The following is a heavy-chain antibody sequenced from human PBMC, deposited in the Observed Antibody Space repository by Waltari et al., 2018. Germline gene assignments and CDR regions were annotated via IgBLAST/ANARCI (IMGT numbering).Heavy chain of an antibody. D-gene: IGHD2-2*01. V-gene: IGHV3-43D*04. J-gene: IGHJ4*02. CDR3: AKESSRNGHIDY. CDR2: ISWDGAIT. CDR1: GFTFHDYA. Sequence: EVQLVESGGVVVQPGGSLRRSCASSGFTFHDYAMQWVRQAPGKGLESVSLISWDGAITYYADSVKGRFTISRDNSNNSLYLQMNSLRREDTALYYCAKESSRNGHIDYWGQGTLVTVSS.